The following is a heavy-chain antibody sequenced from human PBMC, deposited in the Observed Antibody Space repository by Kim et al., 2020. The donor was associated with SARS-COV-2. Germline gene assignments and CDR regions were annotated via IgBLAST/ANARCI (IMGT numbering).Heavy chain of an antibody. D-gene: IGHD3-10*01. J-gene: IGHJ6*02. V-gene: IGHV3-48*03. CDR1: GFTFSSYE. CDR2: ISSSGSTI. CDR3: ARDRITMVRGVIWADYYYYGMDV. Sequence: GGSLRLSCAASGFTFSSYEMNWVRQAPGKGLEWVSYISSSGSTIYYADSVKGRFTISRDNAKNSLYLQMNSLRAEDTAVYYCARDRITMVRGVIWADYYYYGMDVWGQGTTVTVSS.